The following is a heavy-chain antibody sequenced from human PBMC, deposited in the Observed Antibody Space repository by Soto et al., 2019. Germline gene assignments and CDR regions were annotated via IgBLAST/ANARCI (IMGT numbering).Heavy chain of an antibody. J-gene: IGHJ6*02. V-gene: IGHV4-4*07. CDR1: GGSISSYY. CDR3: ARNDATIHYYYYGMDV. D-gene: IGHD5-12*01. CDR2: IYTSGST. Sequence: SETLSLTCTVSGGSISSYYWSWIRQPAGKGLEWIGRIYTSGSTNYNPSLKSRVTMSVDTSKNQFSLKLSSVTAADTAMYYCARNDATIHYYYYGMDVWGQGTTVTVSS.